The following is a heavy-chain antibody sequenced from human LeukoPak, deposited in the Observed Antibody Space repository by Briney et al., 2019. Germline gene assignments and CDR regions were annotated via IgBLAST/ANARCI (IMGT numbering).Heavy chain of an antibody. J-gene: IGHJ4*02. CDR1: GFTFSSYA. Sequence: GGSLRLSCAASGFTFSSYAMSWVRQAPGRGLEWVSAISGSGGSTYYADSVKGRFTISRDNSKNTLYLQMNSLRAEDTAVYYCAIRLRLLYSGSHPPGYWGQGTLVTVSS. D-gene: IGHD1-26*01. CDR3: AIRLRLLYSGSHPPGY. CDR2: ISGSGGST. V-gene: IGHV3-23*01.